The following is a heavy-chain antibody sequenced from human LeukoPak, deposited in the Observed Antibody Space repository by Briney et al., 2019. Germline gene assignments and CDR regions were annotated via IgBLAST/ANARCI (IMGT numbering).Heavy chain of an antibody. CDR3: ARGGIQLWIPYYYYYYMDV. V-gene: IGHV1-2*02. D-gene: IGHD5-18*01. CDR2: INPNSGGT. Sequence: ASVKVSCKASGYTFTGYYMHWVRQAPGQGLEWMGWINPNSGGTNYAQKFQGRVTMTRDTSISTAYMELSRLRSDDTAVYYCARGGIQLWIPYYYYYYMDVWGKGTTVTISS. CDR1: GYTFTGYY. J-gene: IGHJ6*03.